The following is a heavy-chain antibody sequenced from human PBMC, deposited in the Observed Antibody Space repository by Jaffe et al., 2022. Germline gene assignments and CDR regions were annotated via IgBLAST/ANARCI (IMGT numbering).Heavy chain of an antibody. D-gene: IGHD6-19*01. CDR2: IYYSGST. V-gene: IGHV4-59*01. J-gene: IGHJ4*02. CDR3: ARGGEGSSGWYGSDLYFDY. CDR1: GGSISSYY. Sequence: QVQLQESGPGLVKPSETLSLTCTVSGGSISSYYWSWIRQPPGKGLEWIGYIYYSGSTNYNPSLKSRVTISVDTSKNQFSLKLSSVTAADTAVYYCARGGEGSSGWYGSDLYFDYWGQGTLVTVSS.